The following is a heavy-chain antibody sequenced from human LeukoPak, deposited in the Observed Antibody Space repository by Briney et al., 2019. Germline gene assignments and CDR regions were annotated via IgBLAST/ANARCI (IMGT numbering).Heavy chain of an antibody. CDR3: ARYIVSYPHDAFDI. D-gene: IGHD1-26*01. CDR2: IYTSGST. V-gene: IGHV4-61*02. J-gene: IGHJ3*02. CDR1: GGSISSGSYY. Sequence: PSETLSLTCTVSGGSISSGSYYWSWIRQPAGKGLEWIGRIYTSGSTNYNPSLKSRVTISVDTSKNQFSLKLSSVTAAGTAFYYCARYIVSYPHDAFDIWGQGTMVTVSS.